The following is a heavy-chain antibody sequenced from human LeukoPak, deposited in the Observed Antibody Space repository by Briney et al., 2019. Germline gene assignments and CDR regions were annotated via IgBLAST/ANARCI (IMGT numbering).Heavy chain of an antibody. CDR3: ARGSPYGRNWFDP. CDR1: GGSFSGYC. Sequence: SETLSLTCAVYGGSFSGYCWSWIRQPPGKGLEWIGEINHSGSTNYNPSLKSRVTISVDTSKNQFSLKLSSVTAADTAVYYCARGSPYGRNWFDPWGQGTLVTVSS. J-gene: IGHJ5*02. D-gene: IGHD3-10*01. CDR2: INHSGST. V-gene: IGHV4-34*01.